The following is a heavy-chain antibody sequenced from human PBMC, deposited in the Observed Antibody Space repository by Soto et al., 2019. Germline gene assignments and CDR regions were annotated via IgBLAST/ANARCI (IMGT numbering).Heavy chain of an antibody. D-gene: IGHD3-10*01. CDR2: IYYSGST. CDR1: GGSISSYY. J-gene: IGHJ3*02. Sequence: QVQLQESGPGLVKPSETLSLTCTVSGGSISSYYWSWIRQPPGKGLEWIGYIYYSGSTNYNPSLKSRVTISVETSKNQFSLKLSSVTAADTAVYYCARWENRYYFAFDIWGQGTMVTVSS. V-gene: IGHV4-59*01. CDR3: ARWENRYYFAFDI.